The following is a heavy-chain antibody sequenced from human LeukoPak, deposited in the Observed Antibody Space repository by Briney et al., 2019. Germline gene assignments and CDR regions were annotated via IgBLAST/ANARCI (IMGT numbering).Heavy chain of an antibody. D-gene: IGHD4-23*01. V-gene: IGHV3-53*01. CDR1: GFIVSRNY. CDR2: LYSNGNI. CDR3: ARYSRDYSANLYYFDY. J-gene: IGHJ4*02. Sequence: PGGSLRLSCAASGFIVSRNYMGWVRQAPGKGLEWVSVLYSNGNIHYTDSVKGRFTISRDNSKNTLYLQMNNLRAEDTAIYYCARYSRDYSANLYYFDYWGQGTLVTVSS.